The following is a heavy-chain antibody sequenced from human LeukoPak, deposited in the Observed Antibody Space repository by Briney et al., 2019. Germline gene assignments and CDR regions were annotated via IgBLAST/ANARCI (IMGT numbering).Heavy chain of an antibody. CDR1: GGTFSSYA. J-gene: IGHJ4*02. CDR3: ARDSSGDFDY. V-gene: IGHV1-69*04. D-gene: IGHD6-19*01. CDR2: IIPILGIA. Sequence: ASVKVSCRASGGTFSSYAISWVRQAPGQGLEWMGRIIPILGIANYAQKFQGRVTITADKSTSTAYMELSSLRSEDTAVYYCARDSSGDFDYWGQGTLVTVSS.